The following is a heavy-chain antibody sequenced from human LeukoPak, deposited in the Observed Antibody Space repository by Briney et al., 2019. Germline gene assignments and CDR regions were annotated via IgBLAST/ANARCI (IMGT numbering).Heavy chain of an antibody. Sequence: PGGSPRLSCTASGFTFDDYAMSWFRQAPGKGLEWVGFIRSKAYSGTTEYAASVKGRFTISRDDSKSIAYLQMNSLKTEDTAVYYCTRAQYYDFWSGYYMDVWGKGTTVTVSS. J-gene: IGHJ6*03. V-gene: IGHV3-49*03. CDR1: GFTFDDYA. CDR3: TRAQYYDFWSGYYMDV. D-gene: IGHD3-3*01. CDR2: IRSKAYSGTT.